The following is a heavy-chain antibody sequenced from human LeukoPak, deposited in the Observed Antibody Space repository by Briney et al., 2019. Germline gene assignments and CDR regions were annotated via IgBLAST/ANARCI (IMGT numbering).Heavy chain of an antibody. CDR1: GFTFDDYA. D-gene: IGHD5-24*01. J-gene: IGHJ4*02. Sequence: PGGSLRLSCAASGFTFDDYAMHWARQPPGKALEGVSGISWNSGSIGYADSVKGRFTICRDNAKNSLYLQMNSLRAEDTALYYCAKGSGEMATAHLDYWGQGTLVTVSS. CDR3: AKGSGEMATAHLDY. V-gene: IGHV3-9*01. CDR2: ISWNSGSI.